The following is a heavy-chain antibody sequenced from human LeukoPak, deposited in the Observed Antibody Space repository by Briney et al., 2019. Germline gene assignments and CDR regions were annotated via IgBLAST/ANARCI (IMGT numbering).Heavy chain of an antibody. CDR3: ATRGPDIVVVPAATSIYYYYYMDV. D-gene: IGHD2-2*01. V-gene: IGHV1-24*01. J-gene: IGHJ6*03. CDR1: GYTLTELS. Sequence: GASVKVSCKVSGYTLTELSMHWVRQAPGKGLEWMGGFDPEDGETIYAQKFQGRVTMTEDTSTDTAYMELSSLRSEDTAVYYCATRGPDIVVVPAATSIYYYYYMDVWGKGTTVTVSS. CDR2: FDPEDGET.